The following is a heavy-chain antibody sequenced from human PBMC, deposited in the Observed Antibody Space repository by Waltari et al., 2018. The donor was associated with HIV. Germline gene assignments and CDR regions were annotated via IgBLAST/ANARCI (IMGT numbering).Heavy chain of an antibody. CDR3: AKFGCSGTNCYYYYGMDV. CDR2: ISDSAGNT. Sequence: VQLLESGGGLVQPGGSLRLSCAASGFPFRTYAMPCVRQPPGKGLEWISTISDSAGNTYYADSVEGRFTISRDNSRNTLYLQMNSLRAEDTALYYCAKFGCSGTNCYYYYGMDVWGQGTTVTVSS. CDR1: GFPFRTYA. J-gene: IGHJ6*02. D-gene: IGHD2-2*01. V-gene: IGHV3-23*01.